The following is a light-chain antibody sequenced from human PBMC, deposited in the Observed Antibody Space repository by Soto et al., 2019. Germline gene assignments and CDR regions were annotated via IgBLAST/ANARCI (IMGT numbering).Light chain of an antibody. CDR2: AAS. CDR1: QGISSY. CDR3: QQYYSDPRWT. J-gene: IGKJ1*01. V-gene: IGKV1-8*01. Sequence: AIRMTQSPSSLSSSTGDRVTITCRASQGISSYLAWYQQKPGKAPKLLIYAASPLQSGVPSRFSGSGSGTDFTLTFSCLQSEDFATYYCQQYYSDPRWTFGQGTKVEIK.